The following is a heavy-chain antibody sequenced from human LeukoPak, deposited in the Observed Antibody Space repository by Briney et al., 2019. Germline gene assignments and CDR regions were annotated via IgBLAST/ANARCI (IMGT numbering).Heavy chain of an antibody. V-gene: IGHV1-18*01. Sequence: APVKVSCKASGYTFTSYDISWVRQAPGQGLEWMGWISGNNGNTNYAQKLQGRVSVTTDTSTSTAYMDLRSLTSDDTAVYYCVRGGAGSGYDQGAQGPLVPVSS. D-gene: IGHD5-12*01. CDR2: ISGNNGNT. CDR3: VRGGAGSGYDQ. J-gene: IGHJ4*02. CDR1: GYTFTSYD.